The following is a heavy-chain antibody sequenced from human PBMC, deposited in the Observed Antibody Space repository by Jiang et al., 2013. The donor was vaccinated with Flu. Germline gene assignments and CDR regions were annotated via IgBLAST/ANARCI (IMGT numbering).Heavy chain of an antibody. J-gene: IGHJ4*02. D-gene: IGHD2-2*01. CDR3: ARGGEGYCSSTSCSFGY. V-gene: IGHV6-1*01. CDR2: TYYRSKWSN. CDR1: GDSVSSNRAA. Sequence: QTLSLTCAISGDSVSSNRAAWNWIRQSPSRGLEWLGRTYYRSKWSNDYAGSVKSRITINPDTSKNQFSLQLKSVTPEDTAVYYCARGGEGYCSSTSCSFGYWGQGTLVTVSS.